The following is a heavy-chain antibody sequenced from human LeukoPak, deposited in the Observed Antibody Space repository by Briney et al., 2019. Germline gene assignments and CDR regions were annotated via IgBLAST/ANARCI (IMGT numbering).Heavy chain of an antibody. CDR2: IIPILGIA. J-gene: IGHJ4*02. V-gene: IGHV1-69*04. CDR1: GGTFSSYA. Sequence: ASVKVSCKASGGTFSSYAISWVRQAPGQGLEWMGRIIPILGIANYAQKFQGRVTITADKSTSTAYMELSSLRSEDTAVYYCATYCSGGSCFEYYFDYWGQGTLVTVSS. D-gene: IGHD2-15*01. CDR3: ATYCSGGSCFEYYFDY.